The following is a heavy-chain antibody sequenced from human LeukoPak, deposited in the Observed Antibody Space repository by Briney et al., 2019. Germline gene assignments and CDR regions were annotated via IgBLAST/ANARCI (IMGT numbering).Heavy chain of an antibody. CDR1: GFTFSSCS. V-gene: IGHV3-21*01. CDR3: ARDRGVGATTDYFDY. Sequence: NPGGSLRLSCAASGFTFSSCSMNWVRQAPGEGLEWVSSISSSSSYIYYADSVKGRFTISRDNAKNSLYLQMNSLRAEDTAVYYCARDRGVGATTDYFDYWGQGTLVTVSS. D-gene: IGHD1-26*01. CDR2: ISSSSSYI. J-gene: IGHJ4*02.